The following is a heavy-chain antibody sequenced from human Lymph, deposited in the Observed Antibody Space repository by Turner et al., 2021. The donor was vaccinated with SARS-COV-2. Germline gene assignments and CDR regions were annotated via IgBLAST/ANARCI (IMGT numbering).Heavy chain of an antibody. D-gene: IGHD5-12*01. Sequence: EVQLVESGGGVVQPGGSLRLSCAASGFPFDDYAMHWVRQAPGKGLEWVSLIRGDGGSTYYADSVKGRFTISRDDSKNSLYLQINSLRTEDTALYYCAKEGLSGRRLQFVPYFAYWGQGTLVSVSS. CDR1: GFPFDDYA. V-gene: IGHV3-43*02. J-gene: IGHJ4*02. CDR3: AKEGLSGRRLQFVPYFAY. CDR2: IRGDGGST.